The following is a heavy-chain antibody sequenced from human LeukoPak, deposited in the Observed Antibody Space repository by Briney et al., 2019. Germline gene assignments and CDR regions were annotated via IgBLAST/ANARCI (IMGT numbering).Heavy chain of an antibody. CDR1: GFTFSTYS. D-gene: IGHD1-26*01. CDR2: ISPRSDYI. Sequence: GGSLRLSCAASGFTFSTYSMNWVRQAPGKGLEWVSSISPRSDYIYYADSVKGRFTISRDNAKNSLSLLMNSLSAEDTAVYYCATGPPGGLVRQFQHWARGTLVTVSS. V-gene: IGHV3-21*01. J-gene: IGHJ1*01. CDR3: ATGPPGGLVRQFQH.